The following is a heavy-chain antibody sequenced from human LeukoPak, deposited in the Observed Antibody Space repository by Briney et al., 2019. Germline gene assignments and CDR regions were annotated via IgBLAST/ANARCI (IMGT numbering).Heavy chain of an antibody. CDR1: GFTLSGSH. CDR2: IRRNYET. J-gene: IGHJ4*02. Sequence: GGSLKLSCTASGFTLSGSHMHWVRQAPGKGLEWVGHIRRNYETAYGASVKGRFTISRDDSKNMAYLHMDSLRSEDTAFYFCARQTNSCHDYWGQGTLVTVSS. CDR3: ARQTNSCHDY. D-gene: IGHD2-2*01. V-gene: IGHV3-73*01.